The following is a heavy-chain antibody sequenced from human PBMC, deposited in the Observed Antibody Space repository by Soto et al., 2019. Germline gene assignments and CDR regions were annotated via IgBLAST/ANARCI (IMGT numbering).Heavy chain of an antibody. V-gene: IGHV4-39*01. J-gene: IGHJ5*02. CDR3: ARHSLALRKNNWFDP. Sequence: ISSDFYWGWVRQPPGKGLEWIGGIFYLGSSYYNPSLKSRVTMSVDTSKNQFSLRLRSVTAADTALYFCARHSLALRKNNWFDPWGQGIMVTVSS. D-gene: IGHD3-3*02. CDR1: ISSDFY. CDR2: IFYLGSS.